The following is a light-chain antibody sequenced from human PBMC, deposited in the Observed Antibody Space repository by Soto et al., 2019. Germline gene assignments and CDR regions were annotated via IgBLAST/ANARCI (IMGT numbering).Light chain of an antibody. Sequence: QSVLTQPASVSGSPGQSITISCSGTSSNIGGYNIVSWYQQHPGKAPKVIIYEGVKRPSGVSDRFSGSTSGVTASLTISGLQAEDEAEYYCASWDDSRGGLYVFGTGTKLTVL. J-gene: IGLJ1*01. V-gene: IGLV2-23*01. CDR1: SSNIGGYNI. CDR2: EGV. CDR3: ASWDDSRGGLYV.